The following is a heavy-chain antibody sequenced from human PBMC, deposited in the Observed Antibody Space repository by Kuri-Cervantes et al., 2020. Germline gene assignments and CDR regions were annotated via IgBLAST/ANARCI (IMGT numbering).Heavy chain of an antibody. CDR2: ISGSGGST. CDR1: GFTFSSYA. J-gene: IGHJ3*01. CDR3: ARDPTSGYDSDAFDV. V-gene: IGHV3-23*01. D-gene: IGHD5-12*01. Sequence: GESLKISCAASGFTFSSYAMTWVRQAPGKGLEWVSAISGSGGSTYYADSVKGRFAISRDNSKNTLYLQMNSLRAEDTAVYYCARDPTSGYDSDAFDVWGQGTMVTVSS.